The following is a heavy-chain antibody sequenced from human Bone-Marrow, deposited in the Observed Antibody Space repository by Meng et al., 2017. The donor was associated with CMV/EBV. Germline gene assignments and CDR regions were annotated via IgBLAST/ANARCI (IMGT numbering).Heavy chain of an antibody. J-gene: IGHJ6*02. CDR1: GGSISSYY. Sequence: SETLSLTCTVSGGSISSYYWSWIRQPPGKGLEWIGYIYYSGSTNYNPSLKSRVTISVDTSKNQFSLKLSSVTAADTAVYYCARDVGAGYYTANGMDVWGQGPTVTVSS. CDR2: IYYSGST. V-gene: IGHV4-59*01. D-gene: IGHD3-22*01. CDR3: ARDVGAGYYTANGMDV.